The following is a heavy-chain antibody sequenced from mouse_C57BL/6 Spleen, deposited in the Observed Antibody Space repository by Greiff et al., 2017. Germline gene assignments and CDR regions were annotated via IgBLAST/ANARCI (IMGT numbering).Heavy chain of an antibody. Sequence: QVQLQQPGAELVMPGASVKLSCKASGYTFTSYWMHWVKQRPGQGLEWIGEIDPSDSYPNYNQKFKGKSTLTVDKSSSTAYMQLSSLTSEDSAVYYCARRGLFYYFDYWGQGTTLTVSS. CDR1: GYTFTSYW. D-gene: IGHD3-3*01. V-gene: IGHV1-69*01. CDR3: ARRGLFYYFDY. J-gene: IGHJ2*01. CDR2: IDPSDSYP.